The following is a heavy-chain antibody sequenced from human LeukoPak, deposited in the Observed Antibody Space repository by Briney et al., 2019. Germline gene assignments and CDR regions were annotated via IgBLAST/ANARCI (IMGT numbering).Heavy chain of an antibody. D-gene: IGHD3-3*01. V-gene: IGHV3-7*04. J-gene: IGHJ6*03. CDR3: ARGFPIDYMDV. CDR1: GFTFSNYW. Sequence: PGGSLRLSCAASGFTFSNYWMSWGRQAPGKGLEWVANIKQDGSEKNYVDSVKGRFSISRDNAKNSLYLQMNSLRAEDTAVYYCARGFPIDYMDVWGIGTMVTVSS. CDR2: IKQDGSEK.